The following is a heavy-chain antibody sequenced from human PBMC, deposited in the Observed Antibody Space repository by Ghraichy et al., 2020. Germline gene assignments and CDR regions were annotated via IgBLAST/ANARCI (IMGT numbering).Heavy chain of an antibody. CDR2: IRSKADGGTT. CDR1: GFTFSNAW. Sequence: GGSLRLSCAASGFTFSNAWMCWVRQAPGKGLEWLGRIRSKADGGTTDYAAPVKGRFFFSRDDSKDTLYLQMNSLKTEDTAVYYCTTLGLSDTWGQGTLVTVSS. D-gene: IGHD2/OR15-2a*01. CDR3: TTLGLSDT. V-gene: IGHV3-15*01. J-gene: IGHJ5*02.